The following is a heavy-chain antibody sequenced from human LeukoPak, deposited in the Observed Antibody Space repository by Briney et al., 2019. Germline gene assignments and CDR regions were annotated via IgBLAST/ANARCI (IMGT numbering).Heavy chain of an antibody. CDR1: GFTFSSYA. CDR2: ISGSGGST. J-gene: IGHJ4*02. CDR3: ASTTVRFLEWFPLDY. Sequence: GGSLRLSCAASGFTFSSYAMSWVRQAPGKGLEWVSAISGSGGSTYYADSVKGRFTISRDNSKNTLYLQMNSLRAEDTAVYYCASTTVRFLEWFPLDYWGQGTLVTVSS. V-gene: IGHV3-23*01. D-gene: IGHD3-3*01.